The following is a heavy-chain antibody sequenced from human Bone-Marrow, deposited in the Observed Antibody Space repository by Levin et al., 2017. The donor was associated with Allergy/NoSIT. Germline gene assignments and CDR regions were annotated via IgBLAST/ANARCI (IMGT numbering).Heavy chain of an antibody. CDR3: AKGAFDY. V-gene: IGHV3-30*18. CDR1: GFIFSGHG. D-gene: IGHD4/OR15-4a*01. CDR2: LSAEFLYA. Sequence: LRLSCAASGFIFSGHGMHWVRQAPGKGLEWVPFLSAEFLYAPSSSSLHCRFTISRDNSKNTLYLQMTNLRSEDTALYYCAKGAFDYWGQGTLVTVSS. J-gene: IGHJ4*02.